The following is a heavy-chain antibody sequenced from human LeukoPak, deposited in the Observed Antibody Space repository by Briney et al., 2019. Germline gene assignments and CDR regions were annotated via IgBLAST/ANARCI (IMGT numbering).Heavy chain of an antibody. J-gene: IGHJ4*02. V-gene: IGHV3-9*01. CDR2: ISWNSGSI. D-gene: IGHD3-22*01. Sequence: GRSLRLSCAASGFTFDDYAMHWVRQAPGKGLEWVSGISWNSGSIGYADSVKGRFTISRDNAKNSLYLQMNSLRAEDTALYYCAKESYDSSGYYSFDYWGQGTLVTVSS. CDR1: GFTFDDYA. CDR3: AKESYDSSGYYSFDY.